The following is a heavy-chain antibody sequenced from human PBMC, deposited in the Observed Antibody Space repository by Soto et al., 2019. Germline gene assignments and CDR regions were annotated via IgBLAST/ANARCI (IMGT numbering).Heavy chain of an antibody. D-gene: IGHD3-16*01. Sequence: QVQLVQSGAEVKKPGASVKVSCKASGYTFTSYDINWVRQATGQGMEWMGWMNPNSGNTGYAQKFQGRVTMTRNTSISTAYMELSSLRSEDTAVYYCARGNNRLRLLGDWFDPWGQGTLVTVSS. V-gene: IGHV1-8*01. CDR1: GYTFTSYD. J-gene: IGHJ5*02. CDR3: ARGNNRLRLLGDWFDP. CDR2: MNPNSGNT.